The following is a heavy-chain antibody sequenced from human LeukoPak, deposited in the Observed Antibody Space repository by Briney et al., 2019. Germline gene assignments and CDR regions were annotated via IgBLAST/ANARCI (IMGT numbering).Heavy chain of an antibody. D-gene: IGHD2-2*01. CDR1: GFIFSNAW. J-gene: IGHJ3*02. CDR2: ITSKTDGGTT. CDR3: TTDSYCSSTSCSSHAFDN. Sequence: GGSLRLSCAASGFIFSNAWMSWVRQAPGKGLEWVGRITSKTDGGTTDYAAPVKGRFTISRDDSKNTLYLQMNSLKTEDKAMNNSTTDSYCSSTSCSSHAFDNWRQETMVTVSS. V-gene: IGHV3-15*01.